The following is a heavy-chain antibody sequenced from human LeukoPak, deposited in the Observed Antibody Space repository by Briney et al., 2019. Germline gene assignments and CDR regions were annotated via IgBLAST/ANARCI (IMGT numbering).Heavy chain of an antibody. Sequence: GGSLRLSCAASGFMFSSNWMSWVRLAPGKGLEWVANIKEDGAETYYVDSVKGRFTISRDNAKNSLYLQMNSLRVEDTAVYYCAKEGRSLQTYWGQGTLVTVSS. J-gene: IGHJ4*02. CDR1: GFMFSSNW. CDR3: AKEGRSLQTY. CDR2: IKEDGAET. V-gene: IGHV3-7*03. D-gene: IGHD5-24*01.